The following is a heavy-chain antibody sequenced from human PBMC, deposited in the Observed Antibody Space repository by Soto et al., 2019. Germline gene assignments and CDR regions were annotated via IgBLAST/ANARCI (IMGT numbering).Heavy chain of an antibody. CDR2: MSPNSGTT. CDR3: ARQWEQSGYYYGMDV. CDR1: GYTFTSYD. J-gene: IGHJ6*02. Sequence: QVQLVQSGAEVKKPGASVKVSCKASGYTFTSYDINWVRQATGQGLEWMGWMSPNSGTTGYAQKFQGRVTMTRDTSISTAYMELSSLRSEDTAVYYCARQWEQSGYYYGMDVWGQGTTVTVSS. D-gene: IGHD1-26*01. V-gene: IGHV1-8*01.